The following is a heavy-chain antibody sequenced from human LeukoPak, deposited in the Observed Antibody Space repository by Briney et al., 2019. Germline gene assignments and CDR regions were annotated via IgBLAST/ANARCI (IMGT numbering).Heavy chain of an antibody. D-gene: IGHD5-24*01. J-gene: IGHJ6*02. Sequence: PSETLSLTCTVSGGSITSYWSWIRQPPGKGLEWIGYIYYSGSTNHNPSLKSRVTMSIDTSKNQFSLKLSSVTAADTAVYFCARDFRGNYGSRGMDVWGQGTTVTVSS. CDR1: GGSITSY. CDR3: ARDFRGNYGSRGMDV. V-gene: IGHV4-59*01. CDR2: IYYSGST.